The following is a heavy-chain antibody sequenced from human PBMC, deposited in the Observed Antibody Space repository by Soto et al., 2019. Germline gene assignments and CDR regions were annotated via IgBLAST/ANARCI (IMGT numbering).Heavy chain of an antibody. V-gene: IGHV5-10-1*01. CDR1: GYSFTSYW. Sequence: PGESLKISCKGSGYSFTSYWISWVRQMPGKGLEWMGRIDPSDSYTNYSPSFQGHVTISADKSISTAYLQWSSLKASDTAMYYCARETGKTWSSSWYWLDPWGQGTLVTVSS. CDR2: IDPSDSYT. J-gene: IGHJ5*02. D-gene: IGHD6-13*01. CDR3: ARETGKTWSSSWYWLDP.